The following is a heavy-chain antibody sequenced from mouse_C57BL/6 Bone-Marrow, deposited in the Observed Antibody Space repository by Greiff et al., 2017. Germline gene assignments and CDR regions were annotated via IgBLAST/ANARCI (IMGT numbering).Heavy chain of an antibody. D-gene: IGHD1-1*01. CDR1: GYAFSSSW. J-gene: IGHJ1*03. CDR2: IYPGDGDT. V-gene: IGHV1-82*01. Sequence: LVKPGASVKISCQASGYAFSSSWMNWVTQRPGKGLEWIGRIYPGDGDTNYNGKFKGKATLTADKSSSPAYMQLSSLTSEDSAVYFWARWEITTVVRYFDVWGTGTTVTVSS. CDR3: ARWEITTVVRYFDV.